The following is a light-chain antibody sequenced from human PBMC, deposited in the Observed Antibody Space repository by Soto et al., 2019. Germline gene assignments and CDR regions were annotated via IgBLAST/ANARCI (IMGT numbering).Light chain of an antibody. CDR3: QQLNSFPLT. CDR1: QSISSW. CDR2: DAS. Sequence: DIQITQSPSTLSASVGDRVTITCRASQSISSWLAWYQQKPGKAPKLLIYDASSLESGVPSRFSGSGSGTEFILTINNLRPEDFATYYCQQLNSFPLTFGQGTRLEIK. J-gene: IGKJ5*01. V-gene: IGKV1-5*01.